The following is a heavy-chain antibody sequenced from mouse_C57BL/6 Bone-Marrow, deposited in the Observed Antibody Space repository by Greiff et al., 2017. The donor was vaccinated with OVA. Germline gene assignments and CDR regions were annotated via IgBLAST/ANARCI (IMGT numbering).Heavy chain of an antibody. V-gene: IGHV5-6*01. CDR1: GFTFSSYG. Sequence: DVQLVESGGDLVKPGGSLKLSCAASGFTFSSYGMSWVRQTPDKRLEWVATISSGGSYTYYPDSVKGRFTISRDNAKNTLYLQMSSLKSEDTAMYYCARLDSSFDYWGQGTTLTVSS. CDR3: ARLDSSFDY. CDR2: ISSGGSYT. J-gene: IGHJ2*01. D-gene: IGHD3-2*01.